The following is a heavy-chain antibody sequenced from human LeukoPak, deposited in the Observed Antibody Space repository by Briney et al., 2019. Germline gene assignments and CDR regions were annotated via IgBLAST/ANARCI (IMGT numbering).Heavy chain of an antibody. CDR2: ISSSSGAI. D-gene: IGHD6-19*01. J-gene: IGHJ4*02. V-gene: IGHV3-48*01. CDR1: GFTFSSYS. CDR3: ARGPVAALHFDY. Sequence: GGSLRLSCAASGFTFSSYSMNGVRQAPGKGLEGVSYISSSSGAIYYADSMKGRFTISRDNAKNSLYLQMNSLRAEDTAVYYCARGPVAALHFDYWGQGTLVTVSS.